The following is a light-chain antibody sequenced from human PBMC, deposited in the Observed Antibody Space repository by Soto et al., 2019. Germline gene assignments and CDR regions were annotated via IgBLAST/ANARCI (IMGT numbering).Light chain of an antibody. J-gene: IGKJ1*01. Sequence: EIMLTTSRVTLSSYPGDSVTLSCRASQYINTRLAWYQHRPGQAPRLLIYQTSLRAAGIPARFSASGSGTDFTLTISDVQPEDFALYYCHQRQSWPRTFGQGTKVDIK. V-gene: IGKV3-11*01. CDR3: HQRQSWPRT. CDR1: QYINTR. CDR2: QTS.